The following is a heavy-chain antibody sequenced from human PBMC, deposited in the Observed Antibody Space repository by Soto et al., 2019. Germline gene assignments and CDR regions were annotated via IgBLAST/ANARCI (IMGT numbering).Heavy chain of an antibody. V-gene: IGHV4-59*01. D-gene: IGHD2-2*01. Sequence: PSETLSLTCTGSGGPMNSYCWSWIRQPPGKGLEYIGYAHPSGSGNYNPSLKSRVRMSFDTSTNQFCLKLSSVTAADTAVYYCARDSRSSTRFDSWGQGTPVTVSS. CDR1: GGPMNSYC. CDR3: ARDSRSSTRFDS. J-gene: IGHJ5*01. CDR2: AHPSGSG.